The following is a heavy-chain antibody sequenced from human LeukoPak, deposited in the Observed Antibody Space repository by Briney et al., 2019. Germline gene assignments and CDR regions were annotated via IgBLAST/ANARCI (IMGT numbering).Heavy chain of an antibody. CDR3: ARDRMDYEADY. J-gene: IGHJ4*02. CDR2: ISSSSSYI. CDR1: GFTFSSYS. V-gene: IGHV3-21*01. D-gene: IGHD4-17*01. Sequence: GGSLRLSCAASGFTFSSYSMNWVRQAPGKGLEWVSSISSSSSYIYYADSVKGRFTISRDNAKNSLYLQMNSLRAEDTAVYYCARDRMDYEADYWGQGTLVTVSS.